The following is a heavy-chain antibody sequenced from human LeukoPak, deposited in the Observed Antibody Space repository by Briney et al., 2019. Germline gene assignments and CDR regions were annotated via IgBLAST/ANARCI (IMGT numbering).Heavy chain of an antibody. D-gene: IGHD6-19*01. J-gene: IGHJ4*02. V-gene: IGHV3-7*01. CDR2: IKHDGSEK. CDR3: AKEVIAVAGYDLDY. CDR1: GFIFTNYF. Sequence: GGSLRLSCAASGFIFTNYFMSWVRQAPGKGLEWVASIKHDGSEKYYVDSVRGRFTISRDNTMNSLYLQMSSLRAEDTAVYYCAKEVIAVAGYDLDYWGQGTLVTVSS.